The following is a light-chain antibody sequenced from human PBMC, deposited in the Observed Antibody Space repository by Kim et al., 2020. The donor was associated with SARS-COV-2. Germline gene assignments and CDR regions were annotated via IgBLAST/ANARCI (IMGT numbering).Light chain of an antibody. J-gene: IGKJ2*01. CDR2: GAS. CDR1: QSVSSTY. CDR3: QQSGTSPNT. Sequence: EIVLTQSPGTLSLSPGERATLSCRASQSVSSTYLAWYQKKPGQAPRHLIYGASSRATGIPDRFSGSGSGTDFTLTISRLEPEDFAVYYCQQSGTSPNTLGQETKLE. V-gene: IGKV3-20*01.